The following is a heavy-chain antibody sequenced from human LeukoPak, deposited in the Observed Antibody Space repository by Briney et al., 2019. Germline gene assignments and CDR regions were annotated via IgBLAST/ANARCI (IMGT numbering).Heavy chain of an antibody. V-gene: IGHV3-7*01. CDR2: IKQDGSEK. CDR1: GFTFSSYW. J-gene: IGHJ4*02. CDR3: ARDGYDFWSGPRPYYFDY. D-gene: IGHD3-3*01. Sequence: PGGSLRLSCAASGFTFSSYWMSWVRQAPGKGLEWVANIKQDGSEKYYVDSVKGRFTISRDNAKNSLYLQMNSLRAEDTAVYYCARDGYDFWSGPRPYYFDYWGQGTLVTVSS.